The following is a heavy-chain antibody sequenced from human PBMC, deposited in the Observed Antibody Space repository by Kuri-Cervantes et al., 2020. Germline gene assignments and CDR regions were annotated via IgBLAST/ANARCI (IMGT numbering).Heavy chain of an antibody. J-gene: IGHJ6*02. CDR3: ARAAGIAVAGPPYYYYYGMDV. V-gene: IGHV4-39*01. CDR2: IYYSGST. CDR1: GGSISSSSYY. Sequence: LRLSCTVSGGSISSSSYYWGWIRQPPGKGLEWIGSIYYSGSTYYNPSLKSRVTISVDTSKNQFSLKLSSVTAADTAVYYCARAAGIAVAGPPYYYYYGMDVWGQGTTVTVSS. D-gene: IGHD6-19*01.